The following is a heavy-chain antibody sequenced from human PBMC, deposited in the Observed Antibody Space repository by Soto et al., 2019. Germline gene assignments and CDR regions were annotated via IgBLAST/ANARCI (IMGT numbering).Heavy chain of an antibody. CDR2: ISYSGNT. V-gene: IGHV4-59*01. CDR3: ARAPMVLSRYYFDS. D-gene: IGHD2-8*01. CDR1: GGSISNFY. Sequence: SETLSLTCTVSGGSISNFYWSWIRQPPGKGLEWIGYISYSGNTNYNPSLKSRVSISVDTSKNQLSLNLTSVTAADTAVYYCARAPMVLSRYYFDSWGQGTPVTVSX. J-gene: IGHJ4*02.